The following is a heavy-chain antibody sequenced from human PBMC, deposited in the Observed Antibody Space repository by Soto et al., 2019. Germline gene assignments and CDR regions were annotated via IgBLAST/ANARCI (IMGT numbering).Heavy chain of an antibody. J-gene: IGHJ4*02. Sequence: QVQLQESGPGLVKPSWPLALTCAVSGGSISSSNWWSWVRQPPGKGLEWIGEIYHSGNTNYNPSLKSRVTMAVDKSRNQFSLKLSSVTAADTAVYYCARRWGEGRVDYWGQGTLVTVSS. D-gene: IGHD3-10*01. CDR3: ARRWGEGRVDY. CDR1: GGSISSSNW. V-gene: IGHV4-4*02. CDR2: IYHSGNT.